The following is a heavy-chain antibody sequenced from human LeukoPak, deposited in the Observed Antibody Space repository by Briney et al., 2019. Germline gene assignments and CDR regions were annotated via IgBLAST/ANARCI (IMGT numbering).Heavy chain of an antibody. CDR1: GGSISSYY. Sequence: SETLSLTCTVSGGSISSYYWSWIRQPPGKGLEWIGYIYYSGSTNYNPSLKSRVTISVDTSKNQFSLKLSSVTATDTAVYYCAGGIVEMATNRPSGVFDYWGQGTLVTVSS. J-gene: IGHJ4*02. CDR2: IYYSGST. D-gene: IGHD5-24*01. CDR3: AGGIVEMATNRPSGVFDY. V-gene: IGHV4-59*08.